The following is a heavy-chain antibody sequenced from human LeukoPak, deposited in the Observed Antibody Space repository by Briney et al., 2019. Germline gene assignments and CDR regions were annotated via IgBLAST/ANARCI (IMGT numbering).Heavy chain of an antibody. V-gene: IGHV5-51*01. CDR3: ARRLIPGYCSSTSCPFDGMDV. D-gene: IGHD2-2*01. J-gene: IGHJ6*02. CDR2: IYPGDSDT. Sequence: GESLKISCKGSGYSFTSYWIGWVRQMPGKGLEWMGIIYPGDSDTRYSPSFQGQVTISADKSISTAYLQWSSLKASDTAMYYCARRLIPGYCSSTSCPFDGMDVWGQGTTVTVPS. CDR1: GYSFTSYW.